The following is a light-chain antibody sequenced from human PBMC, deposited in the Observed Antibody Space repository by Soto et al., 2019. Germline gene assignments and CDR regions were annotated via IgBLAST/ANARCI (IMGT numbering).Light chain of an antibody. Sequence: IDVTQSPALLSASVGDRVTITCRASQDISNYLAWYQQKPGKAPKFLIYATSTFQSGVPLRFSGSGSGTEFTLTISSLQPEDFATYYCQQVNSYPLTFGGGTKVDIK. V-gene: IGKV1-9*01. CDR2: ATS. J-gene: IGKJ4*01. CDR3: QQVNSYPLT. CDR1: QDISNY.